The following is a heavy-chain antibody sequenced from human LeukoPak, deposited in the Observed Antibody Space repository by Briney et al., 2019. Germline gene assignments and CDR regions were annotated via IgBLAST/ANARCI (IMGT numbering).Heavy chain of an antibody. CDR1: GGSISSGGYY. Sequence: PSETLSLTCTVSGGSISSGGYYWSWIRQHPGKGLEWIGYIYYSGSTYYNPSLKSRVTISVDTSKNQFSLKLSSVTAADTAVYYCARMKRGVYYFDYWAQGTLVTVSS. V-gene: IGHV4-31*03. CDR3: ARMKRGVYYFDY. D-gene: IGHD6-13*01. J-gene: IGHJ4*02. CDR2: IYYSGST.